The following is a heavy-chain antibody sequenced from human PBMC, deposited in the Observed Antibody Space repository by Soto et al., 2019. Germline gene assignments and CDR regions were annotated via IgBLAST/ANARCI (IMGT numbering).Heavy chain of an antibody. J-gene: IGHJ4*02. CDR1: GGTFSSYA. CDR3: ARGNPLDSSGYYLFSWYYFDY. D-gene: IGHD3-22*01. CDR2: IIPIFGTA. Sequence: QVQLVQSGAEVKKPGSSVKVSCKASGGTFSSYAISWVRQAPGQGREWMGGIIPIFGTATYAQKFQGRVTIPADGSTSTAYMELSSLRSEDTAVYYCARGNPLDSSGYYLFSWYYFDYWGQGTLVTVSS. V-gene: IGHV1-69*01.